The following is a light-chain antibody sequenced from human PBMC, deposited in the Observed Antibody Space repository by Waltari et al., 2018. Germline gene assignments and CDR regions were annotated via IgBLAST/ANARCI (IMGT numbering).Light chain of an antibody. Sequence: EIVLTQSPGTLSLSPGETATLSCRASQSVSSSYLARYQQKPRQAPRLLIYGAFSRATGIPDRFSGSGSGTDFTLIISRLEPEDFAVYYWQQYGSSPGGFTFGPGTRVDIK. CDR1: QSVSSSY. CDR2: GAF. J-gene: IGKJ3*01. V-gene: IGKV3-20*01. CDR3: QQYGSSPGGFT.